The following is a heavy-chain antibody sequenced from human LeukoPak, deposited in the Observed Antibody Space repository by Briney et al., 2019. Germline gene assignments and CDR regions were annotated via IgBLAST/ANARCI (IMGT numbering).Heavy chain of an antibody. V-gene: IGHV4-34*01. Sequence: PSETLSLTCAVYGGSFSGYYWSWIRQPPGKGLEWIGEINHSGSTNYNPSLKSRVTISVDTSKNQFSLELSSVTAADTAVYYCARGRNTAMGHYYYYYMDVWGKGTTVTVSS. CDR3: ARGRNTAMGHYYYYYMDV. D-gene: IGHD5-18*01. J-gene: IGHJ6*03. CDR2: INHSGST. CDR1: GGSFSGYY.